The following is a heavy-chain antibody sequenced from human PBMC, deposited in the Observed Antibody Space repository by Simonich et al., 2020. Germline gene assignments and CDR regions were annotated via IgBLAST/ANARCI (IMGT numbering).Heavy chain of an antibody. Sequence: QVQLQESGPGLVKPSETLSLTCTVYGGSISSYYGSWIRQPPGKGLEWIGYIYYSGSTNTNPSHKSRGTISVDTSKNQFALKLSSVTAADTAVYYCARHDRWLQFYFDYWGQGTLVTVSS. CDR1: GGSISSYY. CDR2: IYYSGST. V-gene: IGHV4-59*08. D-gene: IGHD5-12*01. CDR3: ARHDRWLQFYFDY. J-gene: IGHJ4*02.